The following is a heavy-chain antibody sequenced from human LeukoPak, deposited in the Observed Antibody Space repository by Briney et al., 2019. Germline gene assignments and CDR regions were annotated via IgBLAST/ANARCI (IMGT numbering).Heavy chain of an antibody. J-gene: IGHJ4*02. CDR1: GFTFRTYS. D-gene: IGHD4-17*01. CDR2: ISSSGSTI. Sequence: GRSLRLSCAASGFTFRTYSMNWVRQAPGKGLEWLTYISSSGSTIHYADSVKGRFTISRDNARNSLYLQINSLRDEDTAVYYCARDNQYGDWGGYWGQGTLVTVSS. CDR3: ARDNQYGDWGGY. V-gene: IGHV3-48*02.